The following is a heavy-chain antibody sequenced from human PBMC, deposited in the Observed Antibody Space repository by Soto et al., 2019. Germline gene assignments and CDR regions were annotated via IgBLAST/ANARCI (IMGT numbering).Heavy chain of an antibody. D-gene: IGHD3-16*01. Sequence: QVQLVQSGGEVKKPGASVKVSCKASGYTFTSYGITWVRQAPGQGLEYLGWISTYNGNTDFAQKVQNRVTLTTDTSTSTAYMELRSLRPDDTSVYYCARAKVLITPNWFDHWGQGTLVTVSS. J-gene: IGHJ5*02. CDR3: ARAKVLITPNWFDH. V-gene: IGHV1-18*01. CDR2: ISTYNGNT. CDR1: GYTFTSYG.